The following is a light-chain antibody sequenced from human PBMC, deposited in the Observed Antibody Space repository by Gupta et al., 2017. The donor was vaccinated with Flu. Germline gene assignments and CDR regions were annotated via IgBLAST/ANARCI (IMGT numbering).Light chain of an antibody. CDR3: QQDDSLFIT. Sequence: SLGERATINCKSSQSVLNSPNNKNYLAWYQQKPGQPPKLLIYWASTRESGVPDRFSGSGSGTDFTLTISSLQAEDVAVYYCQQDDSLFITFGQGTRLEIK. CDR1: QSVLNSPNNKNY. CDR2: WAS. J-gene: IGKJ5*01. V-gene: IGKV4-1*01.